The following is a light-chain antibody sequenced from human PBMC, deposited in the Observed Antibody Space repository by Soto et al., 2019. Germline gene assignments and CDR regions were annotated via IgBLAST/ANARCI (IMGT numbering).Light chain of an antibody. CDR2: AAS. CDR1: QNIDTY. J-gene: IGKJ2*01. CDR3: QNSYDTPYS. V-gene: IGKV1-39*01. Sequence: DIQMTQSPSSLSASVGDRVTITCRASQNIDTYLNWYQQQPGKAPKLLIHAASTLQSGVPSRFSGSGSGTDFTLTISSLQPDDFATYRCQNSYDTPYSFGQGTKLQV.